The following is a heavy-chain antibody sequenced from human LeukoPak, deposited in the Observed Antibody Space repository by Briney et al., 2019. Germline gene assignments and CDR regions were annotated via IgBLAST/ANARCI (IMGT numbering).Heavy chain of an antibody. J-gene: IGHJ2*01. V-gene: IGHV3-74*03. D-gene: IGHD1-26*01. CDR3: AREQEGARNWFFDL. CDR2: IHRDGTNP. Sequence: PGGSLRLSCAASGFTFSSYWMHWVRQAPGKGLVWVARIHRDGTNPEYADSVRRRFTISRDNAENTLYLQMNTVRDADTAVYFCAREQEGARNWFFDLWGRGTVVIVSS. CDR1: GFTFSSYW.